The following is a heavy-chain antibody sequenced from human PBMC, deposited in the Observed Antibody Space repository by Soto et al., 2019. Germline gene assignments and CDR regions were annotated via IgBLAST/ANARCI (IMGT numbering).Heavy chain of an antibody. D-gene: IGHD6-19*01. J-gene: IGHJ4*02. V-gene: IGHV3-64*01. CDR2: ISLNGDNT. CDR1: GFTFSIYV. Sequence: GGPLRLSCAASGFTFSIYVMHWVRQAPGKGLEYVSAISLNGDNTYYANSVKGRFTISRDNSKNSLYLQMNSLRVEDTATYYCAKDLSVVAVAGSPLAYWGQGALVTVSS. CDR3: AKDLSVVAVAGSPLAY.